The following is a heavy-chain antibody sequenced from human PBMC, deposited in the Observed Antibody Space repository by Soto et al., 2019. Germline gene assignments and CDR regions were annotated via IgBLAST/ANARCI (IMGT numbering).Heavy chain of an antibody. Sequence: QVQLVQSGAEVKKPGASVKVSCKASGYTFTNSGFSWVRQAPGQGLEWVGWIRVNNGDTHYAQKRQGRVTMTTDTSTSTAFMELRSLRSDDPAVYYCARDLGYSAVDLLYWGQGTLITVSS. D-gene: IGHD4-4*01. V-gene: IGHV1-18*01. CDR1: GYTFTNSG. CDR3: ARDLGYSAVDLLY. CDR2: IRVNNGDT. J-gene: IGHJ4*02.